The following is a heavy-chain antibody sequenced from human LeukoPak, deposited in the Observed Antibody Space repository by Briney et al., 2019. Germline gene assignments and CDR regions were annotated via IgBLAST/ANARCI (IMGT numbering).Heavy chain of an antibody. D-gene: IGHD6-13*01. J-gene: IGHJ4*02. Sequence: SETLSLTCTVSGGSVTTFYWSWIRQPAGKGLEWIGRIYSSGTTNYNPSLKSRVTMSIDTSKNQFSVKLSSVTAADTAAYYCARESSSWTWGQGTLVTVSS. CDR2: IYSSGTT. CDR1: GGSVTTFY. CDR3: ARESSSWT. V-gene: IGHV4-4*07.